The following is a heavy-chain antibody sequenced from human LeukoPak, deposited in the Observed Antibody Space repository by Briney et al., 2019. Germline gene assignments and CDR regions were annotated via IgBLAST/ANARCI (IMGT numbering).Heavy chain of an antibody. J-gene: IGHJ4*02. CDR3: ARDSSSAYEKCDY. V-gene: IGHV1-18*04. Sequence: ASVKVSCKASGYTFTGHYIHWVRQAPGQGLEWMGWISPYNGNTNYAQKLQGRVTMTTDTSTSTVYMEVRGLRSDDTAVYYCARDSSSAYEKCDYWGQGTLVTVSS. CDR2: ISPYNGNT. D-gene: IGHD3-22*01. CDR1: GYTFTGHY.